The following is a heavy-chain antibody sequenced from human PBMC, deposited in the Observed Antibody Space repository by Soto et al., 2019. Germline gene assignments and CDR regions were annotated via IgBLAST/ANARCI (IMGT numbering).Heavy chain of an antibody. CDR3: ARVVDVVVAATPYYFDY. J-gene: IGHJ4*02. CDR1: GGSFSGYY. CDR2: IYYSGST. D-gene: IGHD2-15*01. V-gene: IGHV4-34*09. Sequence: SETLSLTCAVYGGSFSGYYWSWIRQPPGKGLEWIGYIYYSGSTYYNPSLKSRVTISVDTSKNQFSLKLSSVTAADTAVYYCARVVDVVVAATPYYFDYWGQGTLVTVSS.